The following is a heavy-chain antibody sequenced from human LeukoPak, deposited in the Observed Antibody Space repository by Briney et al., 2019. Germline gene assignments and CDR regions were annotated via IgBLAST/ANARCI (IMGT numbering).Heavy chain of an antibody. CDR1: GYTFTSYD. CDR2: MNPNSGNT. D-gene: IGHD3-10*01. Sequence: ASVKVSCKASGYTFTSYDINWVRQATGQGLEWMGWMNPNSGNTGYAQKFQGRVTMTRNTSISTACMELSSLRSEDTAVYYCARSARPYYSHHPHYYGMDVWGQGTTVTVSS. CDR3: ARSARPYYSHHPHYYGMDV. V-gene: IGHV1-8*01. J-gene: IGHJ6*02.